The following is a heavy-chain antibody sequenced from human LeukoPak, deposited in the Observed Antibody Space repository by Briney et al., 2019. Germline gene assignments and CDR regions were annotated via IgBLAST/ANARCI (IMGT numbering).Heavy chain of an antibody. J-gene: IGHJ3*02. CDR1: GGSFSGYY. V-gene: IGHV4-34*03. CDR2: INHSGST. D-gene: IGHD2-2*01. CDR3: RGSPAAETYDAFDI. Sequence: SETLSLTCAVYGGSFSGYYWSWIRQPPGKGLEWIGEINHSGSTNYNPSLKSRVTISVDTSKNQFSLKLSSVTAADTAVYYCRGSPAAETYDAFDIWGQGTMVTVSS.